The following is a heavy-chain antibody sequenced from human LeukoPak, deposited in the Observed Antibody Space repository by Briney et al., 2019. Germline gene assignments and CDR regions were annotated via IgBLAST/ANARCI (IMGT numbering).Heavy chain of an antibody. V-gene: IGHV1-2*02. CDR3: ARASLGV. CDR2: INPNNGGT. Sequence: ASVKVSCNAAGYSFTGYDNHWIRQAPGQGLEWMGWINPNNGGTNYAQKFQGRVTMTRDTSISTAYMELSSLRSDDTAVYYCARASLGVWGQGSLVTVSA. CDR1: GYSFTGYD. J-gene: IGHJ4*02. D-gene: IGHD2-2*01.